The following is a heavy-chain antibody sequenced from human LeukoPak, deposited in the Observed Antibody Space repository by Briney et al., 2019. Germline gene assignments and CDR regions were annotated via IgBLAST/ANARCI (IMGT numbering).Heavy chain of an antibody. CDR2: INGSGGST. V-gene: IGHV3-23*01. CDR1: GFTFSSYA. Sequence: GGSLSRSCAASGFTFSSYAMSWLRQAPGKGLEWVSAINGSGGSTYYADSVKGRFTISRDNSKTTLYLQMNSLRAEDTAVYYCAKDQALYSSSWYLEYFQHWGQGTLVTVSS. J-gene: IGHJ1*01. CDR3: AKDQALYSSSWYLEYFQH. D-gene: IGHD6-13*01.